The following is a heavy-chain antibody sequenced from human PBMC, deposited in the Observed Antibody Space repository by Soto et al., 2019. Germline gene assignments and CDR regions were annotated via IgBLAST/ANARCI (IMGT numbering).Heavy chain of an antibody. CDR3: ARADMSNYDILTGYYKPHLAY. V-gene: IGHV1-18*01. Sequence: ASVKVSCKASGYTFTSYGISWVRQAPGQGLEWMGWISAYNGNTNYAQKLQGRVTMTTDTSTSTAYMELRSLRSDDTAVYYCARADMSNYDILTGYYKPHLAYWGQGTLVTVSS. J-gene: IGHJ4*02. D-gene: IGHD3-9*01. CDR2: ISAYNGNT. CDR1: GYTFTSYG.